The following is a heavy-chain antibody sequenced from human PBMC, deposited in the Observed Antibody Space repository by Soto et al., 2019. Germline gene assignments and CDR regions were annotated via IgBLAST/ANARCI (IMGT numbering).Heavy chain of an antibody. Sequence: QVQVVESGGAVVQPGRSLRLSCAASGFSLTTYGMHWVRQAPGKGLEWVAVLWYNGINEYYADSVKGRFTISRDTFKNTVYLQMNSLGGADTAVYYCARDGGDGNGYHDAFNIWGQGTMVTVSS. D-gene: IGHD3-22*01. CDR1: GFSLTTYG. CDR2: LWYNGINE. V-gene: IGHV3-30*19. J-gene: IGHJ3*02. CDR3: ARDGGDGNGYHDAFNI.